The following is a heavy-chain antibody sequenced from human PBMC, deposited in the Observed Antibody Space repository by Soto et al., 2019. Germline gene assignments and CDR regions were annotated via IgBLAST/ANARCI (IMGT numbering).Heavy chain of an antibody. Sequence: SETLSLTCTVSGGSISSSSYYWGWIRQPPGKGLEWIGSIYYSGSTYYNPSLKSRVTISVDTSKNQFSLKLSSVTAADTAVYYCARRGIVATITSPFDYWGQGTLVTVSS. J-gene: IGHJ4*02. D-gene: IGHD5-12*01. CDR1: GGSISSSSYY. CDR2: IYYSGST. CDR3: ARRGIVATITSPFDY. V-gene: IGHV4-39*01.